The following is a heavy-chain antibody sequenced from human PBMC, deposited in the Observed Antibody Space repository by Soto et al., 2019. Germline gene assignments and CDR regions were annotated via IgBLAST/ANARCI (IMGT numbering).Heavy chain of an antibody. CDR2: IVVGSGNT. Sequence: GASVKVSCKASGFTFTSSAVQWVRQARGQRLEWIGWIVVGSGNTNYAQKFQERVTITRDMSTSAAYMELSSLRSEDTAVYYCAAVRYFDWCVFDYWGQGTLVTVSS. V-gene: IGHV1-58*01. CDR3: AAVRYFDWCVFDY. D-gene: IGHD3-9*01. J-gene: IGHJ4*02. CDR1: GFTFTSSA.